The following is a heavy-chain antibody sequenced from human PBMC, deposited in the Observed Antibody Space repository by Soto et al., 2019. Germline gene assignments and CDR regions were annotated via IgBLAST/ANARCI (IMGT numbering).Heavy chain of an antibody. CDR2: ISAYGGNT. J-gene: IGHJ4*02. V-gene: IGHV1-18*04. CDR1: GYTFTIYG. D-gene: IGHD3-22*01. CDR3: ARPYYYDSCGYYDFGY. Sequence: ASVKVSCKASGYTFTIYGISWVRQAPGQGLEWMGWISAYGGNTNYAQKLQGRVTMTTDTSTSTAYMELRSLRSDDTAVYYCARPYYYDSCGYYDFGYCGEGCLVPVSS.